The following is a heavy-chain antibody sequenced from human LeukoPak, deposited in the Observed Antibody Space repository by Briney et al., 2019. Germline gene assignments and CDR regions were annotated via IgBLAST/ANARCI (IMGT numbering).Heavy chain of an antibody. Sequence: TLSLTCTVSGGSISSYYWSWIRQPPGKALEWLARIDWDDDKYYSTSLKTRLTISKDTSKNQVVLTMTNMDPVDTATYYCARQVYNYYYMDVWGKGTTVTVSS. J-gene: IGHJ6*03. V-gene: IGHV2-70*11. CDR1: GGSISSYYW. CDR2: IDWDDDK. CDR3: ARQVYNYYYMDV.